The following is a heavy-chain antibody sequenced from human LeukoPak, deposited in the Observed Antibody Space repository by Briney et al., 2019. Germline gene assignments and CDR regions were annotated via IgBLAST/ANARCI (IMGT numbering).Heavy chain of an antibody. CDR2: ITGAGDTT. CDR3: VRDRNYYEALQRSY. Sequence: GGSLRLSCAASGFTFSNAWMSWVRQDPGRGLEWVSSITGAGDTTYYPESVKGRFIISRDNSKNTLYLQMNSLRVEDTALYFCVRDRNYYEALQRSYWGQGTLVTVSS. J-gene: IGHJ4*02. V-gene: IGHV3-23*01. D-gene: IGHD3-3*01. CDR1: GFTFSNAW.